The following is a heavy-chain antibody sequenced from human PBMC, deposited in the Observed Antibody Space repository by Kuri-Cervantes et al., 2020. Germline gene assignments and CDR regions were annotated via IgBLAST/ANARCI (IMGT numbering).Heavy chain of an antibody. CDR2: IYHSGST. D-gene: IGHD6-25*01. J-gene: IGHJ3*02. Sequence: SETLSLTCTVSGYSISSGYYWGWIRQPPGQGLELIGIIYHSGSTYYNPSLKSRVTISVDTSKNQFSLKLRSVTAADTTVYYCARDERDDAFDIWGQGTMVTVSS. CDR1: GYSISSGYY. V-gene: IGHV4-38-2*02. CDR3: ARDERDDAFDI.